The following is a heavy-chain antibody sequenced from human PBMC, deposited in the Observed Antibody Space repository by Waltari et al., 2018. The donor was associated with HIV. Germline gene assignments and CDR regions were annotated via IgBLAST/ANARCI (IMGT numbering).Heavy chain of an antibody. CDR1: GFTFSDHS. J-gene: IGHJ4*02. Sequence: EVQLVESGGGLIQPGGSLRLSCAHSGFTFSDHSLNWVRQAPGKGLEWISLISSSGRTIYYADSVKVRFTISRDNAKNSLGLQMNSLRDEDTAVYYCARGIELWSPFDYWGQGTLVTVSS. CDR2: ISSSGRTI. V-gene: IGHV3-48*02. D-gene: IGHD5-18*01. CDR3: ARGIELWSPFDY.